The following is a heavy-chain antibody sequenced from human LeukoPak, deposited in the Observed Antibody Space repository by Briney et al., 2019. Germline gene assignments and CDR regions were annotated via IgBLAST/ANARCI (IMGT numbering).Heavy chain of an antibody. CDR3: AKDNRYSSVFPDY. CDR1: GVTFSGSG. Sequence: PGGSLRLSCAASGVTFSGSGVHWVRQASGKGLEWVGRIRSKANSYATAFPASVKGRFTISRDDSKNTAYLQMNSLRAEDTAVYYCAKDNRYSSVFPDYWGQGTLVTVSS. CDR2: IRSKANSYAT. D-gene: IGHD6-19*01. V-gene: IGHV3-73*01. J-gene: IGHJ4*02.